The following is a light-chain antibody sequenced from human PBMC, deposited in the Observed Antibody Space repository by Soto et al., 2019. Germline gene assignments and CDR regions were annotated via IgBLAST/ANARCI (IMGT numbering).Light chain of an antibody. CDR3: SSYYSGRNPYV. Sequence: QSVLPQPASVSGSPGQSITISCTGTTRDVGGSDYVSWYQQYPGKAPKLVIFEVRNRPSDVSNRFSGSKSGNTASLTISGLQAEDEDDYYCSSYYSGRNPYVFGSGTQSPS. V-gene: IGLV2-14*01. CDR2: EVR. CDR1: TRDVGGSDY. J-gene: IGLJ1*01.